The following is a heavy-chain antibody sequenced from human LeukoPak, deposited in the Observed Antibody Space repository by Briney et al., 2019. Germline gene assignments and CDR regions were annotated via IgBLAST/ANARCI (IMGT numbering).Heavy chain of an antibody. CDR3: ARGDRDYYDSSGYYTPNDY. J-gene: IGHJ4*02. Sequence: GGSLRLSCAASGFTFSSYWMSWVRQAPGKGLEWVANIKQDGSEKYYVDSVKGRFTIPRDDAKNSLYLQMNSLRAEDTAVYYCARGDRDYYDSSGYYTPNDYWGQGTLVTVSS. D-gene: IGHD3-22*01. V-gene: IGHV3-7*01. CDR2: IKQDGSEK. CDR1: GFTFSSYW.